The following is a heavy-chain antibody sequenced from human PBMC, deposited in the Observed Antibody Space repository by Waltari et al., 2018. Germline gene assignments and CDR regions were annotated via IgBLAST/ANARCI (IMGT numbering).Heavy chain of an antibody. CDR3: ASEPRKYYYGSGSYYNGY. CDR1: GGSISSSSYY. D-gene: IGHD3-10*01. Sequence: QLQLQESGPGLVKPSETLSLTCTVSGGSISSSSYYWGWIRQPPGKGLEWIGSIYYSGSTYDNPSLKGRVTISVDTSKNQFSLKLSSVTAADTAVYYCASEPRKYYYGSGSYYNGYWGQGTLVTVSS. CDR2: IYYSGST. J-gene: IGHJ4*02. V-gene: IGHV4-39*01.